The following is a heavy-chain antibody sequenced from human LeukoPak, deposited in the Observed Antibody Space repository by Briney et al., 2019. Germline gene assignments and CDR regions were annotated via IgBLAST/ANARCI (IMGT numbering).Heavy chain of an antibody. Sequence: SETLSLTCTVSGGSISSYYWSWIRQPPGKGLEWIGYIYTSGSTNYNPSLKSRVTISVDTSKNQFSLKLSSVTAADTAVYYCARQRCSSTSCSIRQYNWFDPWGQGTLVTVSS. CDR3: ARQRCSSTSCSIRQYNWFDP. V-gene: IGHV4-4*09. D-gene: IGHD2-2*01. CDR2: IYTSGST. CDR1: GGSISSYY. J-gene: IGHJ5*02.